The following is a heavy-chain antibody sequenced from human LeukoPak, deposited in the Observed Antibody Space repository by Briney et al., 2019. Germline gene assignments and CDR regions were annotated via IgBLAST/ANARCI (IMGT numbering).Heavy chain of an antibody. CDR2: ISSRSDYI. D-gene: IGHD3-22*01. Sequence: GGSLRLSCAASGFTFSSFTMNWVRQAPGKGLEWVSCISSRSDYIYYADSVKGRFTISRDNAKNSVYLQMNSLRAEDAAVYYCARDGSAYCNDNTGYRGEFDSWGQGALVIVSS. V-gene: IGHV3-21*01. J-gene: IGHJ4*02. CDR1: GFTFSSFT. CDR3: ARDGSAYCNDNTGYRGEFDS.